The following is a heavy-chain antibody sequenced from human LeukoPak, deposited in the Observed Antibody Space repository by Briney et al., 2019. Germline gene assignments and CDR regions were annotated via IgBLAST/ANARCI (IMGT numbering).Heavy chain of an antibody. CDR3: ASHGYSSGWYFLSY. CDR1: GGSISSSSYY. J-gene: IGHJ4*02. CDR2: IYYSRST. D-gene: IGHD6-19*01. V-gene: IGHV4-39*01. Sequence: PSETLSLTCTVSGGSISSSSYYWGWIRQPPGKGLEWIGSIYYSRSTYYNPSLKSRVTISVDTSKNQFSLKLSSVTAADTAVYYCASHGYSSGWYFLSYWGQGTLVTVSS.